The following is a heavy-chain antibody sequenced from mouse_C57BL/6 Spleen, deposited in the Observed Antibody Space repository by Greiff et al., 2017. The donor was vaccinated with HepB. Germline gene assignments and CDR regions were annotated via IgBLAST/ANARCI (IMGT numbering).Heavy chain of an antibody. J-gene: IGHJ4*01. Sequence: EVQLQQSVAELVRPGASVKLSCTASGFNIKNTYMHWVKQRPEQGLEWIGRIDPGNGNTKYAPKFKGKATITADTSSNTAYLQLSSLTSEDTAIYYCARSGNYYDCGDQEAMDYWGQGTSVTVSS. CDR1: GFNIKNTY. CDR3: ARSGNYYDCGDQEAMDY. CDR2: IDPGNGNT. V-gene: IGHV14-3*01. D-gene: IGHD2-4*01.